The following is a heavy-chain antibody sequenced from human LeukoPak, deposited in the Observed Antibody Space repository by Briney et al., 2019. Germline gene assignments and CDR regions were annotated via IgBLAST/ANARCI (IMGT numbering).Heavy chain of an antibody. D-gene: IGHD3-16*02. CDR2: ISSSSSYI. V-gene: IGHV3-21*01. CDR3: ARGSPLDYDYVWGSYRPEGSFDY. J-gene: IGHJ4*02. CDR1: GFTFSSYS. Sequence: GGSLRLSCAASGFTFSSYSMNWVRQAPGKGLEWVSSISSSSSYIYYADSVKGRFTISRDNAKNSLYLQMNSLRAEDTAVYYCARGSPLDYDYVWGSYRPEGSFDYWGQGTLVTVSS.